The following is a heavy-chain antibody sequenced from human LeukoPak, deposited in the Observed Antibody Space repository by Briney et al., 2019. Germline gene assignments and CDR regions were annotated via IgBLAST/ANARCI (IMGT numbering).Heavy chain of an antibody. CDR1: GGSISSYY. D-gene: IGHD2-2*01. J-gene: IGHJ5*02. V-gene: IGHV4-59*08. CDR2: IYYSGST. CDR3: ARNLIGYCSSTSCYAGGVVDP. Sequence: PSETLSLTCTVSGGSISSYYWSWIRQPPGKGLEWIGYIYYSGSTNYNPSLKSRVTISVDTSKNQFSLKLSSVTAADTAVYYCARNLIGYCSSTSCYAGGVVDPWGQGTLVTVSS.